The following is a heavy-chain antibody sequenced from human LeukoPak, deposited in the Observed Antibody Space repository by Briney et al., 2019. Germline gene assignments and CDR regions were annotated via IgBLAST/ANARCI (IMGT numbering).Heavy chain of an antibody. J-gene: IGHJ6*02. CDR2: ISWNSGGI. CDR1: GFTFDDYA. D-gene: IGHD2-15*01. Sequence: PGRSLRLSCAASGFTFDDYAMHWVRQAPGKGLEWVSSISWNSGGIGYADSVKGRFTISRDNAKNSLYLQMNSLRAEDTAFYCAKDSGGGGNYYGVDVWGQGTAVTVSS. CDR3: AKDSGGGGNYYGVDV. V-gene: IGHV3-9*01.